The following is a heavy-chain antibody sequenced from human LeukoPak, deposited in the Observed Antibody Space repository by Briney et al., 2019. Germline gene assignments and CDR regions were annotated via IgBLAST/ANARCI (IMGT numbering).Heavy chain of an antibody. Sequence: SQTLSLTCAISGDSVSSNSVTWNWIRQSPSRGLEWLGRTYYRSTWYNDYAVSVRGRITVNPDTSKNQFSLQLNSVTPEDTAVYYCARERLQGYYYGMDVWGQGTTVTVSS. V-gene: IGHV6-1*01. CDR3: ARERLQGYYYGMDV. CDR2: TYYRSTWYN. D-gene: IGHD4-11*01. CDR1: GDSVSSNSVT. J-gene: IGHJ6*02.